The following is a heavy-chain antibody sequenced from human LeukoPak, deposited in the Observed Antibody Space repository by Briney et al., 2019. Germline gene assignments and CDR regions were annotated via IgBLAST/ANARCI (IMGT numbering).Heavy chain of an antibody. Sequence: PGGSLRLSCTASGFTFRKYWLHWVRQAPGKGLVWVSRINPDDGSTSYADSVKGRFTISRDNSKNTLYLQMNSLRAEDTAVYYCASSSSPWAYWGQGTLVTVSS. CDR1: GFTFRKYW. V-gene: IGHV3-74*01. CDR3: ASSSSPWAY. J-gene: IGHJ4*02. D-gene: IGHD6-6*01. CDR2: INPDDGST.